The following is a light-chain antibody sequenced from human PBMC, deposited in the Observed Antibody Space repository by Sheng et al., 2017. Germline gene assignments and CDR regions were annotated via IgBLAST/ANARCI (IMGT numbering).Light chain of an antibody. V-gene: IGKV3-11*01. Sequence: EIVLTQSPATLSLSPGERATLYCRARQTVTRLLHWYQQKPGQAPRLLIYDTSTRATGTPARFSGSGSGTDFTLTISSLEPEDFAVYICQQRNTWPTFGGGTKVEI. CDR3: QQRNTWPT. CDR1: QTVTRL. J-gene: IGKJ4*01. CDR2: DTS.